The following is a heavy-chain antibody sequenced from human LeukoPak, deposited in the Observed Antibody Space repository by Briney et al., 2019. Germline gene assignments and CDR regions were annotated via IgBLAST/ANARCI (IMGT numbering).Heavy chain of an antibody. CDR2: IVVGSGNT. J-gene: IGHJ4*02. Sequence: ASVKVSCKASGFTFSSSAMQWVRQARGQRLEWIVWIVVGSGNTNYAQKYQEIVTITRNMSTSTAYMERSSLRSEDTAVYYCAKSPYGRPYYFDYWGQGTLVTVSS. CDR3: AKSPYGRPYYFDY. V-gene: IGHV1-58*02. CDR1: GFTFSSSA. D-gene: IGHD2-15*01.